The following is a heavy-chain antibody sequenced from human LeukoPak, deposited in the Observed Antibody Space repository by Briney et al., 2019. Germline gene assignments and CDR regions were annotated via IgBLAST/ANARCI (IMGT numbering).Heavy chain of an antibody. V-gene: IGHV1-18*01. Sequence: ASVKVSCKASGYTFTSYGISWLRQAPGQGLEWMGWISAYNGNTNYAQKLQGRVTMTTDTSTSTAYMELRSLRSDDTAVYYCARVHPITMVRGVTYDPWGQGTLVTVSS. CDR2: ISAYNGNT. CDR3: ARVHPITMVRGVTYDP. D-gene: IGHD3-10*01. J-gene: IGHJ5*02. CDR1: GYTFTSYG.